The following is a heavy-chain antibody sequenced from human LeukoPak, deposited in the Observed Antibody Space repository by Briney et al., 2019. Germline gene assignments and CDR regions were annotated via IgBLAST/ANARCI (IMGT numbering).Heavy chain of an antibody. CDR1: GGSISSGDYY. J-gene: IGHJ5*02. V-gene: IGHV4-30-4*01. CDR2: IYYSGST. D-gene: IGHD3-16*02. CDR3: ARDRGMITFGGVIRNWFDP. Sequence: SETLSLTCTVSGGSISSGDYYWSWIRQPPGKGLEWIGYIYYSGSTYYNPSLKSRVTISVDTSKNQFSLKLSSVTAADTAAYYCARDRGMITFGGVIRNWFDPWGQGTLVTVSS.